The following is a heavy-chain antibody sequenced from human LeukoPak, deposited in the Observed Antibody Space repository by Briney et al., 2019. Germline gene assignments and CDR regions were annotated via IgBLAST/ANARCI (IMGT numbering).Heavy chain of an antibody. V-gene: IGHV4-61*02. J-gene: IGHJ5*02. CDR1: GGSISSGSYY. D-gene: IGHD3-3*01. CDR2: IYTSGST. CDR3: ARARLKYDFWSGDYNWFDP. Sequence: PSETLSLTCTVSGGSISSGSYYWSWIRQPAGKGLEWIGRIYTSGSTNYNPSLKSRVTISVDTSKNQFSLKLSSVTAADTAVYYCARARLKYDFWSGDYNWFDPWGQGTLVTVSS.